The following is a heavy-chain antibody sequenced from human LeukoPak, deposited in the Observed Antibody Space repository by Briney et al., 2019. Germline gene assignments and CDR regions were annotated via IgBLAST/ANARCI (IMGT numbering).Heavy chain of an antibody. Sequence: PSETLSLTCTGSGGSISSYYWSWIRQPAGKGLEWIGRIYTSGSTNYNPSLKSRVTMSVETSKNQFSLQLSSATAADTAVYYCARETGDIVVVVAGLDAFDIWGQGTMVTVSS. CDR3: ARETGDIVVVVAGLDAFDI. D-gene: IGHD2-15*01. J-gene: IGHJ3*02. CDR2: IYTSGST. V-gene: IGHV4-4*07. CDR1: GGSISSYY.